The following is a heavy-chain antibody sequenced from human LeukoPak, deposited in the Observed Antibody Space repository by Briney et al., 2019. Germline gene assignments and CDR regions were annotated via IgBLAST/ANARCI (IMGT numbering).Heavy chain of an antibody. CDR1: GGTFSSYA. J-gene: IGHJ3*02. V-gene: IGHV1-69*01. CDR3: ARDKFPLQTDDAFDI. D-gene: IGHD4-11*01. CDR2: IIPIFGTA. Sequence: GASVKVSCKASGGTFSSYAISWVRQAPGQGLEWMGGIIPIFGTANYAQKCQGRVTITADESTSTAYMELSSLRSEDTAVYYCARDKFPLQTDDAFDIWGQGTMVTVSS.